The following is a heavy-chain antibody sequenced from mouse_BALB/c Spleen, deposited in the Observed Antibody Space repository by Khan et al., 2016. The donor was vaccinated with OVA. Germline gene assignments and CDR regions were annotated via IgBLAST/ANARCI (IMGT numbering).Heavy chain of an antibody. CDR3: ERRDYYGSSSFAY. V-gene: IGHV1S136*01. J-gene: IGHJ3*01. D-gene: IGHD1-1*01. CDR1: GYTFTSYV. CDR2: INPYNDGT. Sequence: IQLVQSGPELVKPGASVKMSCKASGYTFTSYVMHWVKQKPGQGLEWIGYINPYNDGTKYNEKFKGKATLTSDKSSSTAYMELSSLTSEDSAVYYCERRDYYGSSSFAYWGQGTLVTVSA.